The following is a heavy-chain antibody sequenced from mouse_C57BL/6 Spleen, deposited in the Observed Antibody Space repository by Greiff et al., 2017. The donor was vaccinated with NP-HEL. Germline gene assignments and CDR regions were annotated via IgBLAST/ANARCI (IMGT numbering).Heavy chain of an antibody. J-gene: IGHJ1*03. CDR3: TRDSDYGSSYDWYFDV. CDR2: ISSGGDYI. V-gene: IGHV5-9-1*02. D-gene: IGHD1-1*01. CDR1: GFTFSSYA. Sequence: EVKLVESGEGLVKPGGSLKLSCAASGFTFSSYAMSWVRQTPEKRLEWVAYISSGGDYIYYADTVKGRFTISRDNARNTLYLQMSSLKSEDTAMYYCTRDSDYGSSYDWYFDVWGTGTTVTVSS.